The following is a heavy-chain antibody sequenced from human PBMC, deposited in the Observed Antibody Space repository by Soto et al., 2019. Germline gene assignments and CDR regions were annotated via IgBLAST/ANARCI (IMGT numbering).Heavy chain of an antibody. V-gene: IGHV3-33*01. CDR2: IWYDGSNK. CDR3: ARAGELLRGLDY. Sequence: PGGSLRLSCAASGFTFSSYGMHWVRQAPGKGLEWVAVIWYDGSNKYYADSVKGRFTISRDNSKNTLYLQMNSLRAEDTAVYYCARAGELLRGLDYWGQGTLVTVSS. D-gene: IGHD1-26*01. J-gene: IGHJ4*02. CDR1: GFTFSSYG.